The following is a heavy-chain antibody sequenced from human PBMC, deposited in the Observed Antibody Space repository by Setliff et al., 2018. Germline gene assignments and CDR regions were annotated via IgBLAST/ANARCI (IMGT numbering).Heavy chain of an antibody. Sequence: SETLSLTCTVSGASINSLSWWSWVRQPPGKGLEWIGEIYHDGNDKFYPSVHYSPSLKSRVTISVDMSKKQFSLKVNSVTAADTAVYYCARDKGDGYGVDAYAGGGFDIWGQGTMVTVSS. CDR2: IYHDGND. J-gene: IGHJ3*02. V-gene: IGHV4-4*02. CDR1: GASINSLSW. CDR3: ARDKGDGYGVDAYAGGGFDI. D-gene: IGHD4-17*01.